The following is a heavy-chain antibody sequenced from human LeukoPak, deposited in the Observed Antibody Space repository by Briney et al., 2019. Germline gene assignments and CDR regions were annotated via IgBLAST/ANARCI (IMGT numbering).Heavy chain of an antibody. CDR3: ARDLYSRRMNYYGSGSYFAY. V-gene: IGHV1-18*01. CDR1: GFTFSTSG. D-gene: IGHD3-10*01. Sequence: GASVKVSCKTSGFTFSTSGFNWVRQAPGQGLEWMGWISAYNGNTKYAQKLQGRVTMTTDTSTSTAYMELRSLRSDGTAVYYCARDLYSRRMNYYGSGSYFAYWGQGTLVTVSS. J-gene: IGHJ4*02. CDR2: ISAYNGNT.